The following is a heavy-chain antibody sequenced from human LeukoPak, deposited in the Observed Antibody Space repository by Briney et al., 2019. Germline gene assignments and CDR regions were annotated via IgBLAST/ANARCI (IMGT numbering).Heavy chain of an antibody. Sequence: GSLRLSCAASGFTFTNYWMHWVRQAPGKGLVWVSRIDGDGTTKYADSVRGRFTISRDNAKKTLYLQMNGLRAEDMAVYYCARVIVGGMRAFDMWGQGTVVTVSS. J-gene: IGHJ3*02. CDR1: GFTFTNYW. CDR3: ARVIVGGMRAFDM. CDR2: IDGDGTT. D-gene: IGHD1-26*01. V-gene: IGHV3-74*03.